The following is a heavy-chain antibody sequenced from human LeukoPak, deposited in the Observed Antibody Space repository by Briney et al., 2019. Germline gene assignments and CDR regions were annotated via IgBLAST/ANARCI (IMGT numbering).Heavy chain of an antibody. CDR2: IHYSGTT. Sequence: SETLSLTCTVSGGSISGYYWSWIRLPPGKGLEWIAYIHYSGTTNYNPSLRSRVTISVDTPKNQFSLNLSSVTAADTAVYYCASLWFGEYFDYWGQGALVTVSS. CDR1: GGSISGYY. J-gene: IGHJ4*02. D-gene: IGHD3-10*01. CDR3: ASLWFGEYFDY. V-gene: IGHV4-59*08.